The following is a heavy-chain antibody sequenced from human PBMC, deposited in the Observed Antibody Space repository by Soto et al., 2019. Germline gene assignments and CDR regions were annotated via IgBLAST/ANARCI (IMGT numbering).Heavy chain of an antibody. CDR3: ARSVVAGTFDS. CDR2: INHSGST. D-gene: IGHD6-19*01. V-gene: IGHV4-34*01. Sequence: SETLSLTCAVEGGSFSGYCWSWIRQPPGKGLEWIGEINHSGSTNYNPSLKSRVTISVDTSKNQFSLKLSSVTAADTAVYYCARSVVAGTFDSWGQGTLVTVSS. J-gene: IGHJ4*02. CDR1: GGSFSGYC.